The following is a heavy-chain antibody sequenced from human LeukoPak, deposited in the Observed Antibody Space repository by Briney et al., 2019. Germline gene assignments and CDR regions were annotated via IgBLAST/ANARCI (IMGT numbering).Heavy chain of an antibody. CDR2: IKQDGSEK. J-gene: IGHJ3*02. V-gene: IGHV3-7*01. Sequence: SGGSLRLSCAASGFTFSSYWMSWVRQAPGKGLEWVANIKQDGSEKYYVDSVKGRFTISRDNAKNSLYLQMNSLRAEDTAVYYCARQQTYGIVRDTAFDIWGQGTKVTISS. CDR3: ARQQTYGIVRDTAFDI. D-gene: IGHD2-21*01. CDR1: GFTFSSYW.